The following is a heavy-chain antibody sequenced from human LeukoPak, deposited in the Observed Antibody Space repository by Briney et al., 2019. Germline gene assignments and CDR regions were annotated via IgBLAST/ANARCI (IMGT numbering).Heavy chain of an antibody. J-gene: IGHJ4*02. CDR3: ARVYCSSTSCPFDS. Sequence: KPSETLSLTCTVSGVSIISSSYYWGWIRQPPGKGLEWIGNIYYSGNTYYNPSLKSRFTISVDTSKNQFSLKLNSVTAADTAVYYCARVYCSSTSCPFDSWGQGTLVTVSS. D-gene: IGHD2-2*01. CDR1: GVSIISSSYY. V-gene: IGHV4-39*07. CDR2: IYYSGNT.